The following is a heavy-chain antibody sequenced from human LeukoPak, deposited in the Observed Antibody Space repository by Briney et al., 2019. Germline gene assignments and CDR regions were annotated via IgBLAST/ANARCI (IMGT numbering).Heavy chain of an antibody. CDR2: IYYSGST. V-gene: IGHV4-39*07. J-gene: IGHJ5*02. CDR3: ARDWGLDCSSTSCYTRKDNWFDP. CDR1: GGSISSSSYY. D-gene: IGHD2-2*02. Sequence: SETLSLTCTVSGGSISSSSYYWGWIRKPPGKGLEWLGSIYYSGSTYYNASLKSRVTKTVDPAKHQFSQKLCCLTAADTAVYYCARDWGLDCSSTSCYTRKDNWFDPWGQGTLVTVSS.